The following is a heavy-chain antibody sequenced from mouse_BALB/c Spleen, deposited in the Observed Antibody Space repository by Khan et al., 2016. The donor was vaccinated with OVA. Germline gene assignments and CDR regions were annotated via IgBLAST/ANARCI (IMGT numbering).Heavy chain of an antibody. Sequence: VQLQESGPGLVKPSQSLSLTCTVTGYSITSDYAWNWIRQFPGNKLEWMGYISYSGSTSYNPSLKSRISITRDTSKNQLFLQLNSVTTEDTATYYCARDGSRYNYAMDYWGQGTAVTVSS. J-gene: IGHJ4*01. D-gene: IGHD2-3*01. CDR2: ISYSGST. CDR3: ARDGSRYNYAMDY. V-gene: IGHV3-2*02. CDR1: GYSITSDYA.